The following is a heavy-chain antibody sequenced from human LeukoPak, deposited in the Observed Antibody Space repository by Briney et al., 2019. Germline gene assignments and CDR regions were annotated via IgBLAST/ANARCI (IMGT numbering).Heavy chain of an antibody. CDR2: IYYSGST. Sequence: SETLSLTCTVSGGSISSYYWSWIRQPPGKGLEWIGYIYYSGSTNYNPSLKSRVTISVDTSKNQFSLKLSSVTAADTAVYYCARVGALGGFDYWGQGTLVTVSS. V-gene: IGHV4-59*01. CDR1: GGSISSYY. J-gene: IGHJ4*02. D-gene: IGHD1-26*01. CDR3: ARVGALGGFDY.